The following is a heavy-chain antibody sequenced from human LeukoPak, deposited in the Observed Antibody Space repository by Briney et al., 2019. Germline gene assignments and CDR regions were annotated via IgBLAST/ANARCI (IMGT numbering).Heavy chain of an antibody. CDR2: ISGSGGST. V-gene: IGHV3-23*01. Sequence: PGGSLRLSCAASGFTFNTYTMHWVRQAPGKGLEWVSAISGSGGSTYYADSVKGRFTISRDNSKNTLYLQMNSLRAEDTAMYYCARWGGYRPFDYWGQGTLVTVSS. D-gene: IGHD3-3*01. CDR3: ARWGGYRPFDY. CDR1: GFTFNTYT. J-gene: IGHJ4*02.